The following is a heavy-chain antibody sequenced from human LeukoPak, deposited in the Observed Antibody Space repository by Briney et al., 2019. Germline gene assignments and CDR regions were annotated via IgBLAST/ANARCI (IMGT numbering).Heavy chain of an antibody. Sequence: SETLSLTCTVSGGSISSSRYYWDWIRQPPGKGLEWIGSIYYSGSTYYNPSLKSRVTISVDTSKNQFSLKLSSVTAADTAVYYCASGYSKSYYYMDVWGKGTTVTVSS. CDR3: ASGYSKSYYYMDV. J-gene: IGHJ6*03. CDR2: IYYSGST. V-gene: IGHV4-39*07. CDR1: GGSISSSRYY. D-gene: IGHD4-11*01.